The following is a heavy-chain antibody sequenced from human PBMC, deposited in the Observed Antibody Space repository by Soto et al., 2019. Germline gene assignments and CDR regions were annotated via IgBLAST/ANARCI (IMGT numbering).Heavy chain of an antibody. D-gene: IGHD2-2*01. CDR3: ARFCSSSLCYAAFDY. CDR1: GYTFTSFA. V-gene: IGHV1-3*01. Sequence: QVQLVQSGAEVRKPGASVKVSCKASGYTFTSFAINWVRQAPGQRLEWVGWINAGNGATTYSQNFQGRVTITRDTSANTASMELRSLRSEYTAVFYCARFCSSSLCYAAFDYWGQGTLVSVSS. J-gene: IGHJ4*02. CDR2: INAGNGAT.